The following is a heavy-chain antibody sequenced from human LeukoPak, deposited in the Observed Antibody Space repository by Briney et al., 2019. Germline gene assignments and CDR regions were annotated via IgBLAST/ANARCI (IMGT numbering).Heavy chain of an antibody. D-gene: IGHD1-20*01. Sequence: GGSLRLSCAASGFPFNAYWMTWVRQAPGKGLEWVGRIKSKADGETIDYAAPVKGRFTFSRDDSKNMLYLQMNSLKSEDTAVYYCSTLTSRGLSDSWGQGTLVTVSS. V-gene: IGHV3-15*01. CDR3: STLTSRGLSDS. J-gene: IGHJ4*02. CDR1: GFPFNAYW. CDR2: IKSKADGETI.